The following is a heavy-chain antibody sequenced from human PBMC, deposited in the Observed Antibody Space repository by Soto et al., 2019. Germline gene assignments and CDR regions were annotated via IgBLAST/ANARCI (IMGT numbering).Heavy chain of an antibody. D-gene: IGHD6-19*01. CDR2: IYPGDSDT. CDR1: GYSFTSYW. CDR3: ARHEKGSGWSVPVYGMDV. Sequence: PGESLKISCKGSGYSFTSYWIGWVRQMPGKGLEWMGIIYPGDSDTRYSPSFQGQVTISDDKSISTAYLQWSSLKASDTAMYYCARHEKGSGWSVPVYGMDVWGQGTTVTVSS. V-gene: IGHV5-51*01. J-gene: IGHJ6*02.